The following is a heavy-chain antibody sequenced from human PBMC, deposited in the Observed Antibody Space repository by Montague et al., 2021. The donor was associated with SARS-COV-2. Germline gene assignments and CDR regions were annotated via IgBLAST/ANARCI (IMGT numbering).Heavy chain of an antibody. CDR1: GGSFSGYY. CDR2: INQSGSA. J-gene: IGHJ6*03. CDR3: ARLGEGVVPAPILGVGPYYSYFYMDV. Sequence: SETLSLTCAVYGGSFSGYYWNWIRQPPGKGLEWIGEINQSGSAKXNPSLKRRVTISVDTSKNQFSLKLNSVTAADTAVYYCARLGEGVVPAPILGVGPYYSYFYMDVWGKGATVTVSS. D-gene: IGHD2-2*02. V-gene: IGHV4-34*01.